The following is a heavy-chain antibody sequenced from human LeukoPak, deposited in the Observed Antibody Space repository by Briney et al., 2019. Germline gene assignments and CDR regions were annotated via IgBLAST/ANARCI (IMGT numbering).Heavy chain of an antibody. D-gene: IGHD6-13*01. Sequence: GASVKVSCKASGYTFTGYYMHWVRQAPGQGLEWMGWINPNSGGTNYAQKFQGRVTMTRDTSISTAYMELSRLRSDDTAVYYCARDDNFRLLFVAAAGRYRTSWFDPWGQGTLVTVSS. CDR3: ARDDNFRLLFVAAAGRYRTSWFDP. CDR2: INPNSGGT. J-gene: IGHJ5*02. V-gene: IGHV1-2*02. CDR1: GYTFTGYY.